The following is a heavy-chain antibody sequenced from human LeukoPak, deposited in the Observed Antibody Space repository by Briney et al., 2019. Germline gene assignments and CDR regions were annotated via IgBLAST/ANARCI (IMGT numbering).Heavy chain of an antibody. D-gene: IGHD3-16*01. J-gene: IGHJ6*02. V-gene: IGHV3-21*01. Sequence: GSLRLSCAASGFTFTDHWMNWVRQAPGKGLEWVSSISSSSSYIYYADSVKGRFTISRDNAKNSLYLQMNSLRAEDTAVYYCARDWGYYYYYGMDVWGQGTTVTVSS. CDR2: ISSSSSYI. CDR3: ARDWGYYYYYGMDV. CDR1: GFTFTDHW.